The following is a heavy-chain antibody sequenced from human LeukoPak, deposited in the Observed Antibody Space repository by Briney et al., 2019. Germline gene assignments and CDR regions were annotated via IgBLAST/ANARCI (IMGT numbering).Heavy chain of an antibody. V-gene: IGHV3-7*01. J-gene: IGHJ5*01. Sequence: GGSLRLSCEASGFTFNKNWMSWVRQTPGKALECVANIKYDGSVVFYVDSVKGRFTISRDNAKNSVYLQMNSLRAEDTAIYYCVRDFDEFDSGGYPTWFDSWAQGTLVTVSS. CDR2: IKYDGSVV. CDR3: VRDFDEFDSGGYPTWFDS. CDR1: GFTFNKNW. D-gene: IGHD3-22*01.